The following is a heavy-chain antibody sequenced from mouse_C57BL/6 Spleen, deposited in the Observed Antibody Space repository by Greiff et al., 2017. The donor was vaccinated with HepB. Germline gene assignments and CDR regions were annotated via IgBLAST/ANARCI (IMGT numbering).Heavy chain of an antibody. Sequence: QVQLKQPGAELVMPGASVKLSCKASGYTFTSYWMHWVKQRPGQGLEWIGEIDPSDSYTNYNQKFKGKSTLTVDKSSSTAYMQLSSLTSEDSAVYYCARSNWEAMDYWGQGTSVTVSS. CDR3: ARSNWEAMDY. CDR1: GYTFTSYW. J-gene: IGHJ4*01. V-gene: IGHV1-69*01. D-gene: IGHD4-1*01. CDR2: IDPSDSYT.